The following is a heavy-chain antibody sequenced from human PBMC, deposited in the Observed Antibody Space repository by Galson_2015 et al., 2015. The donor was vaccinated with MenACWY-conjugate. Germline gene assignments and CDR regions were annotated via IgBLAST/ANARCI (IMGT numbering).Heavy chain of an antibody. CDR3: ARYCSSNSCSHGGGGMDV. Sequence: SLRLSCAASELTVSSNYITWVRQAPGKGLEWVSAIYDDGRTNYADSVKGRFTISRDNSKNKVYLQMDSLRAEDTAMYYCARYCSSNSCSHGGGGMDVWGQGTTVTVSS. CDR2: IYDDGRT. D-gene: IGHD2-2*01. V-gene: IGHV3-53*01. J-gene: IGHJ6*02. CDR1: ELTVSSNY.